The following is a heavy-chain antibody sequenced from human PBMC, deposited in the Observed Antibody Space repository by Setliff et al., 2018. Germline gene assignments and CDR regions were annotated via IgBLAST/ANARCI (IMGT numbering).Heavy chain of an antibody. CDR2: LDNDGST. CDR3: RLWFGELLRDYSYGLDV. CDR1: GVTVSAYD. D-gene: IGHD3-10*01. J-gene: IGHJ6*02. V-gene: IGHV3-53*01. Sequence: RLSCAASGVTVSAYDMSWVRQAPGKGLEWVSLLDNDGSTYYSDSVKGRFTISRGTSKNTLYLQMSSLRTEDTAVYYCRLWFGELLRDYSYGLDVWGQGTTVTVSS.